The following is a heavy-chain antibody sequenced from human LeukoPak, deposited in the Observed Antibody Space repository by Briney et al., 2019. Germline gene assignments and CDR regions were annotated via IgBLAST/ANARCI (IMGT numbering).Heavy chain of an antibody. V-gene: IGHV4-59*12. Sequence: SETLSLTCTVSADSISTYHWSWIWQPPGKGPEWIGYIYFSGSTDYSPSLKSRVTISIDTSKNQFSLKLSPVTAADTAVYYSARDLTDFYGSESYRPIDAFDIWGQGTMVTVSS. CDR1: ADSISTYH. CDR3: ARDLTDFYGSESYRPIDAFDI. CDR2: IYFSGST. D-gene: IGHD3-10*01. J-gene: IGHJ3*02.